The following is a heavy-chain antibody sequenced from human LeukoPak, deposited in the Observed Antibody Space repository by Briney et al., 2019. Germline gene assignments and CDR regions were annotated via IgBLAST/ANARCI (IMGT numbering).Heavy chain of an antibody. CDR1: GFTFSSYS. CDR3: ASAIVAAGTTYYFDY. CDR2: ISSSGSRI. V-gene: IGHV3-48*02. D-gene: IGHD1-26*01. Sequence: PGGSLRLSCAASGFTFSSYSMNWVRQAPGKGLEWVSYISSSGSRIYYADSVKGRFTISRDNAKNSLSLQMNSLRDEDTAMYYCASAIVAAGTTYYFDYWGQGTLVTVSS. J-gene: IGHJ4*02.